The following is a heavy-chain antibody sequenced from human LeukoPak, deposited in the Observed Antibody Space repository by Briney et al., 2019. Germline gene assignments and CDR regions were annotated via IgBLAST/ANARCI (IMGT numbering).Heavy chain of an antibody. CDR1: GGSISSSGYY. J-gene: IGHJ4*02. CDR3: ARGLVGATAHFDY. CDR2: IYHSGST. D-gene: IGHD1-26*01. V-gene: IGHV4-39*07. Sequence: SETLSLTCTVSGGSISSSGYYWGWIRQPPGKGLEWIGSIYHSGSTYYNPSLKSRVTISVDTSKNQFSLKPSSVTAADTAVYYCARGLVGATAHFDYWGQGTLVTVSS.